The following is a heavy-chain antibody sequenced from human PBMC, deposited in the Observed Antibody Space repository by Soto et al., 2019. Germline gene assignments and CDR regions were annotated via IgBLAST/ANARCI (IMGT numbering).Heavy chain of an antibody. Sequence: KPSETLSLTCTVSGGSITSSYWSWIRRPPGKGLEWIAYIYDTGISGYTPSTSYNPSLKSRVTMSVDTSKSQFSLKLTSVTAADTAVYYCARGEDAFFYYGLGVWGQGITVTVSS. CDR1: GGSITSSY. J-gene: IGHJ6*02. V-gene: IGHV4-59*01. CDR2: IYDTGISGYTPST. CDR3: ARGEDAFFYYGLGV.